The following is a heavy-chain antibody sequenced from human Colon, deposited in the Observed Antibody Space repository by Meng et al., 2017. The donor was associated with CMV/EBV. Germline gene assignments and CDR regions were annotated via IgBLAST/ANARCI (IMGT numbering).Heavy chain of an antibody. CDR2: ISSSSSYI. CDR1: GFNFSDFY. Sequence: GESLKISCAASGFNFSDFYMNWIRQAPGKGLEWVSSISSSSSYIYYADSVKGRFTISRDNAKNSLYLQMNSLRAEDTAVYYCARSGSSSSFDYWGQGTLVTVSS. V-gene: IGHV3-11*06. J-gene: IGHJ4*02. D-gene: IGHD6-6*01. CDR3: ARSGSSSSFDY.